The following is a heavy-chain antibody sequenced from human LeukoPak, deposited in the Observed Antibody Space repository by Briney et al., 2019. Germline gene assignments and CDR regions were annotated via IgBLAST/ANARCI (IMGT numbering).Heavy chain of an antibody. Sequence: SQTLSLTCTVSGGSISSGDYYWSWIRQPPGKGLEWIGYIYYSGSTYYNPSLKSRVTISVDTSKNQFSLKLSSVTVADTAVYYCARAIGYCSSTSCYGEWFDPWGQGTLVTVSS. V-gene: IGHV4-30-4*01. D-gene: IGHD2-2*01. CDR2: IYYSGST. CDR1: GGSISSGDYY. J-gene: IGHJ5*02. CDR3: ARAIGYCSSTSCYGEWFDP.